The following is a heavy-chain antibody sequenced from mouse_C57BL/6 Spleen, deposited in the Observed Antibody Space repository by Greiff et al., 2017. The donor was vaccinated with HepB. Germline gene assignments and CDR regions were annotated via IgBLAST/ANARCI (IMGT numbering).Heavy chain of an antibody. V-gene: IGHV2-2*01. J-gene: IGHJ2*01. CDR1: GFSLTSYG. CDR2: IWSGGST. D-gene: IGHD2-4*01. CDR3: ARTGITTSGYYFDY. Sequence: VKLMESGPGLVQPSQSLSITCTVSGFSLTSYGVHWVRQSPGKGLEWLGVIWSGGSTDYNAAFISRLSISKDNSKSQVFFKMNSLQADDTAIYYCARTGITTSGYYFDYWGQGTTLTVSS.